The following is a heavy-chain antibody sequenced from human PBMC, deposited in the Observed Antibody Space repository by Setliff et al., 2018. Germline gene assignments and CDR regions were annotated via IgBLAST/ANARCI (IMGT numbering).Heavy chain of an antibody. CDR1: GYSFTDYY. CDR3: ARDGISWLMWFDP. CDR2: INPKSGGT. V-gene: IGHV1-2*02. Sequence: ASVKVSCKASGYSFTDYYMHWVRQVPGRGLEWMGWINPKSGGTRYAQKFQGRVTMTRDTSISTAYMELSSLRSDDTAVYYCARDGISWLMWFDPWGQGALVTVSS. J-gene: IGHJ5*02. D-gene: IGHD3-16*01.